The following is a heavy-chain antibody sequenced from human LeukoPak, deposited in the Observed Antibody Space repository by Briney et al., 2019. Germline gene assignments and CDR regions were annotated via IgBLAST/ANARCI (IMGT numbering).Heavy chain of an antibody. D-gene: IGHD5-18*01. CDR1: GGSFSGYY. V-gene: IGHV4-34*01. CDR3: ARASGYSYGLFDY. CDR2: INHSGST. J-gene: IGHJ4*02. Sequence: PSETLSLTCAVYGGSFSGYYWSWIRQPPGKGLEWIGEINHSGSTNYNPSLKSRVTISVDTSKNQFSLKLSSVTAADTAVYYCARASGYSYGLFDYWGQGTLVTVSS.